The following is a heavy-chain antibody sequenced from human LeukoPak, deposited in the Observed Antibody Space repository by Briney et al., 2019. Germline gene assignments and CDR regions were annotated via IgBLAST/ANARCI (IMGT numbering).Heavy chain of an antibody. V-gene: IGHV4-4*07. CDR3: AREGDSRYCSGGSCVDV. Sequence: SETLSLTCTVSGGSISSYYWSWIRQPAGKGLEWIGRIYTSGSTNYNPSLKSRVTMSVDTSKNQFSLKLSSVTAADTAVYYCAREGDSRYCSGGSCVDVWGKGTTVTVSS. J-gene: IGHJ6*04. D-gene: IGHD2-15*01. CDR1: GGSISSYY. CDR2: IYTSGST.